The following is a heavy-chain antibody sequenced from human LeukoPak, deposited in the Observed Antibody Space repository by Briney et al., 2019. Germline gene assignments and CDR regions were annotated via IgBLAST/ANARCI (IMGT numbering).Heavy chain of an antibody. CDR1: GFTFSSYA. CDR3: ARDGDSSGYYYRYFDL. D-gene: IGHD3-22*01. CDR2: ISGSGGST. Sequence: GGSLRLSCAASGFTFSSYAMSWVRQAPGKGLEWVSRISGSGGSTYYADSVKGRFTISRDNSKNTLYLQMNSPRAGDTAVYYCARDGDSSGYYYRYFDLWGRGTLVTVSS. V-gene: IGHV3-23*01. J-gene: IGHJ2*01.